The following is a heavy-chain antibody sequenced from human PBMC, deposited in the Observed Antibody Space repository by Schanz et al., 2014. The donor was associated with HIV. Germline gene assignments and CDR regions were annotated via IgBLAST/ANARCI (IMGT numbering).Heavy chain of an antibody. Sequence: VQLLESGGGLVQPGGSLRLSCAASGFTFRHYAIHWVRQAPGKGLEWVAVISLDGNNKYYADSVKGRFTISRDDSKNTLYLQMNSLRAEDTALYYCAKDQGYDFWSGYYNYYSMDVWGQGTTVTVSS. D-gene: IGHD3-3*01. J-gene: IGHJ6*02. CDR3: AKDQGYDFWSGYYNYYSMDV. CDR2: ISLDGNNK. V-gene: IGHV3-30-3*01. CDR1: GFTFRHYA.